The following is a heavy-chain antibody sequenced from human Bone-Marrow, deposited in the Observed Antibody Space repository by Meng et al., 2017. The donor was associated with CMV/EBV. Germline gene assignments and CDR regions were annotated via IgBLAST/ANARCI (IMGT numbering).Heavy chain of an antibody. CDR3: ARAKWEGATPPTLGY. CDR1: GYTFTSYY. D-gene: IGHD1-26*01. Sequence: ASVKVSCKASGYTFTSYYMHWVRQAPGQGLEWMGIINPSGGSTSYAQKFQGRVTMTRDTSTSTVYMELSSLRSDDTAVYYCARAKWEGATPPTLGYWGQGTLVTVSS. V-gene: IGHV1-46*01. J-gene: IGHJ4*02. CDR2: INPSGGST.